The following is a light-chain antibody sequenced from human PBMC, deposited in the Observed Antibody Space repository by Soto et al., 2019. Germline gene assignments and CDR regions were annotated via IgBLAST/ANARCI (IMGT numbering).Light chain of an antibody. CDR2: SAS. CDR1: QAISVY. J-gene: IGKJ5*01. Sequence: DIQMTQSPSSLSASVGDRVTITCRASQAISVYLARYQQKPGKVPKLLIYSASTLQSGVPSRFSGSGSGTDFTLTISSLQPEDVATYYGQKFNTAPFTFGQGTRLEIK. CDR3: QKFNTAPFT. V-gene: IGKV1-27*01.